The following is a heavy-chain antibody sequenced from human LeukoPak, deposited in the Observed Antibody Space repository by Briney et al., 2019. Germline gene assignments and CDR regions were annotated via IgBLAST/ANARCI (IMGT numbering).Heavy chain of an antibody. CDR3: ARDGCREQQLVLPYFDY. D-gene: IGHD6-13*01. CDR1: GYTFTSYD. V-gene: IGHV1-8*01. J-gene: IGHJ4*02. CDR2: MNPNSGNT. Sequence: ASVKVSCKASGYTFTSYDINWVRQATGQGLEWMGWMNPNSGNTGYAQKFQGRVTMTRDTSTSTVYMELSSLRSEDTAVYYCARDGCREQQLVLPYFDYWGQGTLVTVSS.